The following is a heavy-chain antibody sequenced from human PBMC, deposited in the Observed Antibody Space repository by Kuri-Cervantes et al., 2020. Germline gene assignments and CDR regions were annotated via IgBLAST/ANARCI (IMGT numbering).Heavy chain of an antibody. J-gene: IGHJ3*02. CDR2: IYSGGST. Sequence: GGSLRLSCAASGFTVSSNYMSWVRQAPGKGLEWVSVIYSGGSTYYADSVMGGFTISRDNSKNTLYLQMNSLRAEDTAVYYCARGKRRNDAFDIWGQGTMVTVSS. CDR3: ARGKRRNDAFDI. V-gene: IGHV3-53*01. CDR1: GFTVSSNY.